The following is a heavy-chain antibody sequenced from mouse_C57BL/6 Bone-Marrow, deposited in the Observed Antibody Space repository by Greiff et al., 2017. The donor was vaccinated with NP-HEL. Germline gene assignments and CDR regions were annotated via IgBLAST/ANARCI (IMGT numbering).Heavy chain of an antibody. CDR3: ARGGNPWYFDV. CDR1: GFTFSDYG. V-gene: IGHV5-17*01. Sequence: EVKLMESGGGLVKPGGSLKLSCAASGFTFSDYGMHWVRQAPEKGLEWVAYISSCSSTIYYAATVKGRFTISRDNAKNTLFLQMTSLRSEDTAMYYCARGGNPWYFDVWGTGTTVTVSS. D-gene: IGHD2-1*01. CDR2: ISSCSSTI. J-gene: IGHJ1*03.